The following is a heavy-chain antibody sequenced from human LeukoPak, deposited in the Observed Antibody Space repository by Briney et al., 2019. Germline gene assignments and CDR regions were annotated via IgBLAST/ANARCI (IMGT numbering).Heavy chain of an antibody. CDR3: AVGDYYGSGIPRGNFDY. CDR1: GGSISNYY. D-gene: IGHD3-10*01. V-gene: IGHV4-59*01. Sequence: PSETLSLTCTVSGGSISNYYWSWIRQPPGKGLEWIGYIYYSGSTKYNPSLKSRVTISVDTSKNQFSLRLSSVTAADTAVYYCAVGDYYGSGIPRGNFDYWGQGTLVTVSS. CDR2: IYYSGST. J-gene: IGHJ4*02.